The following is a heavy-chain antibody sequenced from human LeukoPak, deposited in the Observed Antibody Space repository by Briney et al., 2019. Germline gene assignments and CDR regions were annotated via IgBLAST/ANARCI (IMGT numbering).Heavy chain of an antibody. D-gene: IGHD2-15*01. Sequence: SGTLSLTCTVSGGSISSSNYYWGWIRQPPGKGLEWIGSIYYSGSTYYNPSLKSRVTISVDTSKNQFSLKLSSVTAADTAVYYCARHAVVVVAVFVCWFDPWGQGTLVTVSS. V-gene: IGHV4-39*01. CDR1: GGSISSSNYY. CDR2: IYYSGST. CDR3: ARHAVVVVAVFVCWFDP. J-gene: IGHJ5*02.